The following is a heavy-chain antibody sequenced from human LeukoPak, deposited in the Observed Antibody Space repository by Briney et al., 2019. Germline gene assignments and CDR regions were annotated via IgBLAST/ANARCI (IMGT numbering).Heavy chain of an antibody. Sequence: SETLSLACTVSGGSISSYYWSWIRQPAGKGLEWIGRIYTSGSTNYNPSLKSRVTMSVDTSKSQFSLKLSSVTAADTAVYYCARDGCTNGVCYLDYWGQGTLVTVSS. V-gene: IGHV4-4*07. J-gene: IGHJ4*02. CDR3: ARDGCTNGVCYLDY. CDR2: IYTSGST. D-gene: IGHD2-8*01. CDR1: GGSISSYY.